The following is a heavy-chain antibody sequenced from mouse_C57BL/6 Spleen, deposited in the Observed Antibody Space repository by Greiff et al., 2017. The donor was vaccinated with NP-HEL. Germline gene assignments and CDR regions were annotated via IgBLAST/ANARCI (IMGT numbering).Heavy chain of an antibody. CDR3: VRNALSNYPYYFDY. Sequence: EVKLVESGGGLVQPKGSLKLSCAASGFSFNTYAMNWVRQAPGKGLEWVARIRSKSNNYATYYADSVKDRFTISRDDSESMLYLQMNNLKTEDTAMYYCVRNALSNYPYYFDYWGQGTTLTVSS. V-gene: IGHV10-1*01. CDR1: GFSFNTYA. J-gene: IGHJ2*01. CDR2: IRSKSNNYAT. D-gene: IGHD2-5*01.